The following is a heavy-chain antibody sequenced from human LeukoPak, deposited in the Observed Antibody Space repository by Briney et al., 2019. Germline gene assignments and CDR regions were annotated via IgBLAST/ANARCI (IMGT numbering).Heavy chain of an antibody. CDR3: AKKAAMEDIVVVPAAIENDYYYYGMDV. CDR1: GFTFSSYG. D-gene: IGHD2-2*02. CDR2: ISYDGSNK. V-gene: IGHV3-30*18. Sequence: PGRSLRLSCAASGFTFSSYGMHWVRQAPGKGLEWVAVISYDGSNKYYADSVKGRFTISRDNSKNTLYLQMNSLRAEDTAVYYCAKKAAMEDIVVVPAAIENDYYYYGMDVWGQGTTVTVSS. J-gene: IGHJ6*02.